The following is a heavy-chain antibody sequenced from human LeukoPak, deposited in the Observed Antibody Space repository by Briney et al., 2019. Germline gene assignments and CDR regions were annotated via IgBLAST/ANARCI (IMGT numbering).Heavy chain of an antibody. Sequence: PSETLSLTRIVSDGSISTYYWSWIRQPPGKGLEWIGYIYYTGSTDYNPSLKSRVTISVDTSKNHFSLKLTSVTAADTAAYYCARGYSNSPVADYWGQGTLVTVSS. CDR3: ARGYSNSPVADY. CDR2: IYYTGST. D-gene: IGHD6-6*01. V-gene: IGHV4-59*01. J-gene: IGHJ4*02. CDR1: DGSISTYY.